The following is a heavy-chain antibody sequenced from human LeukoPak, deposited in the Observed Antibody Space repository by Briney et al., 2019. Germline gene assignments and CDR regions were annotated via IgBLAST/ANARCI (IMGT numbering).Heavy chain of an antibody. D-gene: IGHD2-21*02. Sequence: GASVKVSCKASGYTFTGYYMHWVRQAPGQGLEWMGIINPSGGSTSYAQKFQGRVTMTRDMFTSTVYMQLSSLRSEDTAVYYCARDRFAYCGGDCYSGGYWGQGTLVTVSS. CDR1: GYTFTGYY. CDR2: INPSGGST. V-gene: IGHV1-46*01. CDR3: ARDRFAYCGGDCYSGGY. J-gene: IGHJ4*02.